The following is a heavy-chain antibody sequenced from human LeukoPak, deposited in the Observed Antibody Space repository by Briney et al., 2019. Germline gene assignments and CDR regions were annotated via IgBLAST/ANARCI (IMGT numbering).Heavy chain of an antibody. V-gene: IGHV3-53*01. CDR1: GFTVSSND. CDR2: IYSGGRT. Sequence: GGSLRLSCAASGFTVSSNDMSWVRQAPGEGLEWVSVIYSGGRTFYADSVKGRFTISRDNSKNTLYLQMNSLRAEDTAAYYCAIYDSSGYYNYWGQGTLVTVSS. J-gene: IGHJ4*02. CDR3: AIYDSSGYYNY. D-gene: IGHD3-22*01.